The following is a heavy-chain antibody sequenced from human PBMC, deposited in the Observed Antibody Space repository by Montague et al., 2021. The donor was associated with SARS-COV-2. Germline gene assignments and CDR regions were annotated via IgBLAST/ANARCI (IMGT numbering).Heavy chain of an antibody. J-gene: IGHJ3*02. CDR1: GFTFGDYA. D-gene: IGHD3-10*01. Sequence: SLRLSWAASGFTFGDYAMHWVRQAPGKGLEWVSGISWNGGSIGYADSVKGRFTISRNNAKNSLYLQMNSLRAEDTALYYCAKDMGLRTEFGPDAFDIWGQGTMVTVSS. CDR3: AKDMGLRTEFGPDAFDI. V-gene: IGHV3-9*01. CDR2: ISWNGGSI.